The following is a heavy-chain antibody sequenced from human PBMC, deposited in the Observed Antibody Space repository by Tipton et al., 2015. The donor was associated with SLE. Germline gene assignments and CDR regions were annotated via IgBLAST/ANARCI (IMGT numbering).Heavy chain of an antibody. D-gene: IGHD3-3*01. J-gene: IGHJ3*02. CDR2: ISYDGSKK. Sequence: SLRLSCAASGFTFSSYAMHWVRQAPGRGLQWVAVISYDGSKKYYADSVKGRFTISRDDSKNTLYLQMNSLKTEDTAVYYCTTYDFWTRDAFDIWGQGTMVTVSS. CDR1: GFTFSSYA. V-gene: IGHV3-30-3*01. CDR3: TTYDFWTRDAFDI.